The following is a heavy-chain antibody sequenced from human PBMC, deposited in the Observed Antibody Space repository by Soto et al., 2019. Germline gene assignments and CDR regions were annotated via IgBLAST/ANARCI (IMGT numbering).Heavy chain of an antibody. CDR3: ARLGGSYAVPHFDY. Sequence: QVQLQESGPGLVRPSETLSLTCTVSGGSITHYYWTWIRQPPGKGLEWMGYIYYSGTTTNYNPSLKSRVTLSVDTSKNQFSLRLSSVTAADTAVYYCARLGGSYAVPHFDYWGQGTLGTVSS. CDR2: IYYSGTTT. D-gene: IGHD1-26*01. V-gene: IGHV4-59*08. J-gene: IGHJ4*02. CDR1: GGSITHYY.